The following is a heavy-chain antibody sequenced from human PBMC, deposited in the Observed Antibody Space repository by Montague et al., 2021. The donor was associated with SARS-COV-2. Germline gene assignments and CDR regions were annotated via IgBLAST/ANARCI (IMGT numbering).Heavy chain of an antibody. V-gene: IGHV6-1*01. CDR2: TYYRSKWYN. J-gene: IGHJ2*01. CDR1: GDSVSSNIAT. D-gene: IGHD2-21*02. Sequence: CAISGDSVSSNIATWNWIRQSPSRGLEWLGRTYYRSKWYNDYAVSVKSRMIINPDTSNNRISLQLNSVIPEDTAVYYCARAYCGGDCYFYWYFDLWGRGTLVTVSS. CDR3: ARAYCGGDCYFYWYFDL.